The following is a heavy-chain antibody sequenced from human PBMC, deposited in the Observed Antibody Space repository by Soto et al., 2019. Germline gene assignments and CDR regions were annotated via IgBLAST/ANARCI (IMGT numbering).Heavy chain of an antibody. Sequence: GGSLRLSCAASGFTFSSYWMSWVRHAPGKGLEWVANIKQDGSEKYYVDSVKGRFTISRDNAKNSLYLQMNSLRAEDTAVYYCARDELDDFYYYGMDVWGQGTTVTVSS. CDR3: ARDELDDFYYYGMDV. CDR2: IKQDGSEK. CDR1: GFTFSSYW. V-gene: IGHV3-7*03. J-gene: IGHJ6*02. D-gene: IGHD3-10*01.